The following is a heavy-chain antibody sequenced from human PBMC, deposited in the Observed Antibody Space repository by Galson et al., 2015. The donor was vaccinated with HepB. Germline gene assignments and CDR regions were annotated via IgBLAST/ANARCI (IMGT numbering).Heavy chain of an antibody. Sequence: SVKVSCKASGYILTSYVINWVRQATGQGLEWMGWMNPNNGNTGYAQKFQGRVTMTRDTSINTAYMELTGLTSEDTAVYYCARGLRYFDWLPWGQGTLVTVSS. CDR2: MNPNNGNT. J-gene: IGHJ5*02. D-gene: IGHD3-9*01. CDR3: ARGLRYFDWLP. V-gene: IGHV1-8*01. CDR1: GYILTSYV.